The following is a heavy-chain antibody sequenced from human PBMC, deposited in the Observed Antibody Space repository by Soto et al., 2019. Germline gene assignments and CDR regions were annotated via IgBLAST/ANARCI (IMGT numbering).Heavy chain of an antibody. J-gene: IGHJ4*02. D-gene: IGHD2-8*02. CDR3: AKDRTPPLSLSPTSQAIKNLLVGQCFDS. Sequence: EVQLLESGGGLVQPGGSLRLSCAASGFAFHTHALSWVRQAPGKGLEWVSGISASGVTTYYADSVKGRFTISRDNSKNPVTLQMNSLRADDTAFYYCAKDRTPPLSLSPTSQAIKNLLVGQCFDSWGQGTLVTVSS. V-gene: IGHV3-23*01. CDR1: GFAFHTHA. CDR2: ISASGVTT.